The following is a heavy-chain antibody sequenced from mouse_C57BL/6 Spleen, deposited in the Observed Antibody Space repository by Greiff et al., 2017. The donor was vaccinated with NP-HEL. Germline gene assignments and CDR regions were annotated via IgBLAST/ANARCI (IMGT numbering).Heavy chain of an antibody. CDR1: GYTFTSYW. CDR3: AAEIYYDSWFAY. CDR2: INPSNGGT. Sequence: VQLQQSGTELVKPGASVKLSCKASGYTFTSYWMHWVKQRPGQGLEWIGNINPSNGGTNYNEKFKSKATLTVDKSSSTAYMQLSSLTSEDSAVYYCAAEIYYDSWFAYWGQGTLVTVSA. V-gene: IGHV1-53*01. D-gene: IGHD2-4*01. J-gene: IGHJ3*01.